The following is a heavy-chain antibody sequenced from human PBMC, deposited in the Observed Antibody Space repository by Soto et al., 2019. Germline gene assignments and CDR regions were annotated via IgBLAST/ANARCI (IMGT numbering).Heavy chain of an antibody. D-gene: IGHD3-16*01. CDR1: GFAFSAYA. J-gene: IGHJ4*02. Sequence: GGSLRLSCAASGFAFSAYAMTWVRQAPGKGLEWVSDISDGDGATHYADSVKGRFTISRDDSKNTLYLQMDSLRAEDAAVYYSAKGRTFFDFWGQGTLVTVSS. CDR3: AKGRTFFDF. V-gene: IGHV3-23*01. CDR2: ISDGDGAT.